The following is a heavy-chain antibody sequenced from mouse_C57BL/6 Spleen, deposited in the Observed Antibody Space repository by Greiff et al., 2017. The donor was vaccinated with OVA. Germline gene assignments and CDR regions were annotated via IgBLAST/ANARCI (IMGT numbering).Heavy chain of an antibody. CDR2: IYPGDGDT. CDR3: ARSDYDAGYAMDY. J-gene: IGHJ4*01. CDR1: GYAFSSSW. D-gene: IGHD2-4*01. V-gene: IGHV1-82*01. Sequence: QVQLQQSGPELVKPGASVKISCKASGYAFSSSWMNWVKQRPGKGLEWIGRIYPGDGDTNYNGKFKGKATLTADKSSSTAYMQLSSLTSEDSAVYFCARSDYDAGYAMDYRGQGTSVTVSS.